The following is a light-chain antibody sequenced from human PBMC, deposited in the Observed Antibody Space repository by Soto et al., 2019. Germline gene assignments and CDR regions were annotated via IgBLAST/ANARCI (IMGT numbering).Light chain of an antibody. CDR2: DNT. CDR3: SLYSSNGSLI. CDR1: SSDIGAGYR. Sequence: ALTQPPSVSGAPGQRVTISCTGSSSDIGAGYRVRWYQQVPGTAPKLLIYDNTNRPSGVSARFSGSKSGTSASLAITGLQAEDEADYYCSLYSSNGSLIFGPGTKVTVL. J-gene: IGLJ1*01. V-gene: IGLV1-40*01.